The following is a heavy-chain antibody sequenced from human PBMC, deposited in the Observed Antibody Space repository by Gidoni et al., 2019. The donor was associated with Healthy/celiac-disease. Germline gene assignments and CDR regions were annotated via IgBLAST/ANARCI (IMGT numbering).Heavy chain of an antibody. CDR2: SYYSGST. Sequence: QVQLQESGPGLVKPSQTLSLTCTVPGGPISSGGYYWSWIRQHPGKGLEWIGYSYYSGSTYYTPSLKSRVTISVDTSKNQFSLKLSSVTAADTAVYYCARDSGGMVFDYWGQGTLVTVSS. CDR3: ARDSGGMVFDY. D-gene: IGHD3-10*01. J-gene: IGHJ4*02. V-gene: IGHV4-31*03. CDR1: GGPISSGGYY.